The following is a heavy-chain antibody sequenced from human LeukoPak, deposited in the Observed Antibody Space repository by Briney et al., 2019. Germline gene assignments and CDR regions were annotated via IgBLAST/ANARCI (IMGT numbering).Heavy chain of an antibody. V-gene: IGHV1-46*01. J-gene: IGHJ5*02. CDR1: GYTFTSYY. CDR2: INPSGGST. Sequence: ASVKVSCKASGYTFTSYYMHWVRQAPGQGLEWMGIINPSGGSTSYAQKFQGRVTMTWDTSTSTVYMELSSLRPEDTAVYSCARGQGNWFDPWGQGTLVTVSS. CDR3: ARGQGNWFDP.